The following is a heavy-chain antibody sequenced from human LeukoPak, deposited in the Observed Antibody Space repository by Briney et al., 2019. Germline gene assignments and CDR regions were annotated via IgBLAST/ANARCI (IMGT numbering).Heavy chain of an antibody. Sequence: GGSLRLSCAASGFTFSSYGMHWVRQAPGKGLEWVAVISYDGSNKYYADSVKGRFTISRDNAKNSLYLQMNSLRAEDTAVYYCARARVQTYSSSWSDAFDIWGQGTMVTVSS. J-gene: IGHJ3*02. D-gene: IGHD6-13*01. CDR3: ARARVQTYSSSWSDAFDI. CDR1: GFTFSSYG. CDR2: ISYDGSNK. V-gene: IGHV3-30*03.